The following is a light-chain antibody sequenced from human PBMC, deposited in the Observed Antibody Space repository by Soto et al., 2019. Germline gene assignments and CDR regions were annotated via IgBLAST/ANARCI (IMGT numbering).Light chain of an antibody. V-gene: IGLV2-23*01. CDR2: EGS. Sequence: QSVLTQPASVSGSPGQSITISCTGTSSNVGSYNLVSWYQQHPGKAPKLLIYEGSKRPSGVSHRFSGSKSGNTASLTISGLQAEDEADYNCCSFATGSTYVFGTGTKVTVL. J-gene: IGLJ1*01. CDR1: SSNVGSYNL. CDR3: CSFATGSTYV.